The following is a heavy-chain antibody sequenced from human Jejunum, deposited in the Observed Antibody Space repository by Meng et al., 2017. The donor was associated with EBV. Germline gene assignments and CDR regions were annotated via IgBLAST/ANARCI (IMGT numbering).Heavy chain of an antibody. CDR3: ARLRVDPFDNWFDP. J-gene: IGHJ5*02. D-gene: IGHD5-12*01. Sequence: GAGLWSTCEPLSPPCAVDRDSLTDYSGGWVRQPAGKGPQWIGEIDQYGRANNNPSLKSRLTMSVDTSKNQFSLKLNSVTAADTAVYYCARLRVDPFDNWFDPWGQGILVTVSS. CDR2: IDQYGRA. CDR1: RDSLTDYS. V-gene: IGHV4-34*01.